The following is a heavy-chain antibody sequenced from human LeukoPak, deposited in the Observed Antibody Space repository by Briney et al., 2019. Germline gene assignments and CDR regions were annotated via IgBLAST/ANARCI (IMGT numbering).Heavy chain of an antibody. Sequence: PSETLSLTCTVSGGSITSYYWSWIRQPPGKGLEWIGYIYYSGSSNYNPSLKSRVTISVDTSKNQFSLKLNSVTAADTAVYYCARTRYSGYDLPFDYWGQGTLVTVSS. J-gene: IGHJ4*02. CDR2: IYYSGSS. CDR3: ARTRYSGYDLPFDY. D-gene: IGHD5-12*01. V-gene: IGHV4-59*01. CDR1: GGSITSYY.